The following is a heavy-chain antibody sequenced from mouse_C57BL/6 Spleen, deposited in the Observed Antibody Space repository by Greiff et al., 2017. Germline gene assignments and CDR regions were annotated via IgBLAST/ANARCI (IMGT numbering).Heavy chain of an antibody. V-gene: IGHV1-64*01. CDR2: IHPNSGST. CDR1: GYTFTSYW. J-gene: IGHJ1*03. Sequence: VQLQQSGAELVKPGASVKLSCKASGYTFTSYWMHWVKQRPGQGLEWIGMIHPNSGSTNYNEKFKSKATLTVDKSSSTAYMQLSSLTSEDSAVYYCARGDYYGNPYWYFDVWGTGTTVTVSS. D-gene: IGHD2-1*01. CDR3: ARGDYYGNPYWYFDV.